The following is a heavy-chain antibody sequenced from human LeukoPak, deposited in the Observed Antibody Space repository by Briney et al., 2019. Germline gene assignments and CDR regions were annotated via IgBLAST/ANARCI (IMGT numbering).Heavy chain of an antibody. J-gene: IGHJ5*02. CDR3: ARRRYSGSPNWFDP. D-gene: IGHD1-26*01. Sequence: GESLKISCEASGHSFTNHWIGWVRQMPGKGLEWMGIINLGDSDTKYSPSFQGQVTISLDKSISTAYLQWRSLKVSDTAMYYCARRRYSGSPNWFDPWGQGTLVTVSS. CDR1: GHSFTNHW. CDR2: INLGDSDT. V-gene: IGHV5-51*01.